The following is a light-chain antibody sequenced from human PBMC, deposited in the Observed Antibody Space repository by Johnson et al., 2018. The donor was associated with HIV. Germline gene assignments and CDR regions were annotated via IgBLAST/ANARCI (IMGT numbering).Light chain of an antibody. J-gene: IGLJ1*01. CDR3: GAWDGSLSVYV. V-gene: IGLV1-51*02. CDR1: SSNIGNNY. Sequence: QSVLTQPPSVSAAPGQKVTISCSGSSSNIGNNYVSWYQQLPGTAPKLLIYESDKRPSGIPDRFSGSKSGTSVTLVITGLQTGDEADHSCGAWDGSLSVYVFGTGTKVTVL. CDR2: ESD.